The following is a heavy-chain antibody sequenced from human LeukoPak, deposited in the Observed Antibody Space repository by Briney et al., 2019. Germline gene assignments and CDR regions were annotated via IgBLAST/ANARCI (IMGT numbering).Heavy chain of an antibody. Sequence: PGGSLILSCAASGFTVSSNYMSWVRQAPGKGLEWVSVIYSGGSTYYTDSVKGRFTISRDNSKNTLYLQMNSLRAEDTAVYYCALGKDYGSGSNDAFDIWGQGTMVTVSS. J-gene: IGHJ3*02. CDR1: GFTVSSNY. V-gene: IGHV3-53*01. D-gene: IGHD3-10*01. CDR3: ALGKDYGSGSNDAFDI. CDR2: IYSGGST.